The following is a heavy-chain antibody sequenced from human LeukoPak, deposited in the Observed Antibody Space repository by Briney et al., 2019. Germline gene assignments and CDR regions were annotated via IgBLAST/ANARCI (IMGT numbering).Heavy chain of an antibody. CDR2: INTDGSIT. V-gene: IGHV3-74*01. D-gene: IGHD6-6*01. Sequence: GGSLRLSCAAPGFTFRSYWMHWVRQAPGKGLVWVSRINTDGSITSYADSVKGRFTISRDDAKNTLYLQMNSLRAEDTAVYYYATPIGARAFDYWGQGTLVTVSS. CDR1: GFTFRSYW. CDR3: ATPIGARAFDY. J-gene: IGHJ4*02.